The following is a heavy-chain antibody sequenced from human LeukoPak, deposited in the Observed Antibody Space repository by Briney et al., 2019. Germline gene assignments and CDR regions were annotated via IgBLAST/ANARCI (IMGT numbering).Heavy chain of an antibody. V-gene: IGHV4-59*12. J-gene: IGHJ4*02. Sequence: PSETLSLTCTVSGGSISSYYWSWIRQPPGKGLEWIGYISYSGSTNYNPSLKSRVTISVDTSKNQFSLKLSSVTAADTAVYYCARDLGYDSSGYYPGTFDYWGQGTLVTVSS. CDR1: GGSISSYY. CDR3: ARDLGYDSSGYYPGTFDY. D-gene: IGHD3-22*01. CDR2: ISYSGST.